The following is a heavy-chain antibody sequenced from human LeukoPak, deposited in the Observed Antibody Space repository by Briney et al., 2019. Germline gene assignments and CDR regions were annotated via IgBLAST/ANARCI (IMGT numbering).Heavy chain of an antibody. V-gene: IGHV5-51*01. CDR3: ARLITMVRGVIHYYYGMDV. J-gene: IGHJ6*04. D-gene: IGHD3-10*01. CDR2: IYPGDSDS. Sequence: GESLKISCKGSGYSFTTYWIGWVRQMPGKGLEWMGIIYPGDSDSRYSLSFQGQVTISVDKSISTAYLQWSSLKASDTAMYYCARLITMVRGVIHYYYGMDVWGKGTTVTVSS. CDR1: GYSFTTYW.